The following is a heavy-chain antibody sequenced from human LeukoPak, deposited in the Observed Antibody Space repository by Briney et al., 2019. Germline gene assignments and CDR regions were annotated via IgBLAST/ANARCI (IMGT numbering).Heavy chain of an antibody. CDR3: AKDQGFDYYDSSGYYLDY. J-gene: IGHJ4*02. CDR1: GFTVSSNY. CDR2: ISGRGNYI. D-gene: IGHD3-22*01. V-gene: IGHV3-21*01. Sequence: PGGSLRLSCVVSGFTVSSNYMSWVRQAPGKGLEWVSSISGRGNYIFYADSVKGRFTISRDSAKNSLPLQMNSLRAEDTAVYYCAKDQGFDYYDSSGYYLDYWGQGTLVTVSS.